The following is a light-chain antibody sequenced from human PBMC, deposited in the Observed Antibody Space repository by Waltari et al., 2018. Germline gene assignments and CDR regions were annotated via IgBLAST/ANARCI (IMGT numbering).Light chain of an antibody. J-gene: IGKJ2*01. CDR3: QQYHKWPPYT. CDR2: GAS. CDR1: RTITSN. Sequence: EIVLTQSPATLSVSPGERATLSCRASRTITSNLAWYQQQPGQAPRLLIYGASTRAIGIPARFSGSGSGTEFTLTITSLQAEDFAVYFCQQYHKWPPYTFGQGTKLDI. V-gene: IGKV3-15*01.